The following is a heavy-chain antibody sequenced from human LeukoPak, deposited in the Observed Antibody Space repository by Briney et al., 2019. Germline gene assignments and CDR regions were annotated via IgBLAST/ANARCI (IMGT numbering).Heavy chain of an antibody. D-gene: IGHD4/OR15-4a*01. CDR3: ARDDDYNPLVH. J-gene: IGHJ4*02. Sequence: GASVKVSCKASGYTFTSYGISWVRQAPGQGLEWMGWISTNNGGTKYGKKFQGRVIMTTDTSTSTVYMEVRSLGSDDTAVYYCARDDDYNPLVHWGQGPLVTVSS. V-gene: IGHV1-18*01. CDR2: ISTNNGGT. CDR1: GYTFTSYG.